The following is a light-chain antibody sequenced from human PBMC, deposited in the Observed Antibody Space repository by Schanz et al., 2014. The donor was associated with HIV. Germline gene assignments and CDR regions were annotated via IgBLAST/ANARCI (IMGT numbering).Light chain of an antibody. CDR3: QHHGSSPFT. CDR2: GAS. J-gene: IGKJ3*01. V-gene: IGKV3-20*01. Sequence: EIVLTQSPGTLSLSPGERATLSCRASQSVSSNYLAWYQQKPGQAPRLLIYGASSRSTGIPDRFSGSGSGTDFTLTISRLEPEDFAVYYGQHHGSSPFTFGPGTKVDIK. CDR1: QSVSSNY.